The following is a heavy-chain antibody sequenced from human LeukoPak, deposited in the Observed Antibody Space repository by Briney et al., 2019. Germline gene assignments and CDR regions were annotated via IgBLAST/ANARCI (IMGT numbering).Heavy chain of an antibody. V-gene: IGHV3-11*01. CDR2: ISDSGSTI. CDR3: AKFPVGSTYYYYYMDV. D-gene: IGHD2-21*01. J-gene: IGHJ6*03. CDR1: GFTFSDSY. Sequence: GGSLRLSCSASGFTFSDSYMSWIRQVPGRGREWVSYISDSGSTIYYADSVRGRFTISRDNAKNSLYLQMNSLRAEDTAVYYCAKFPVGSTYYYYYMDVWGKGTTVTVSS.